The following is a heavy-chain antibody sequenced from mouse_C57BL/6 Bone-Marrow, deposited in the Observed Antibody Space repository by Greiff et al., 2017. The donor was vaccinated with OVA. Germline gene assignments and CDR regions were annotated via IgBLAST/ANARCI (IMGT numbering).Heavy chain of an antibody. CDR2: IDPENGDT. CDR1: GFNIKDDY. Sequence: EVNVVESGAELVRPGASVKLSCTASGFNIKDDYMHWVKQRPEQGLEWIGWIDPENGDTEYASKFQGKATITADTSSNTAYLQLSSLTSEDTAVYYCTTYTLYYYAMDDWGQGTSVTVSS. V-gene: IGHV14-4*01. J-gene: IGHJ4*01. CDR3: TTYTLYYYAMDD.